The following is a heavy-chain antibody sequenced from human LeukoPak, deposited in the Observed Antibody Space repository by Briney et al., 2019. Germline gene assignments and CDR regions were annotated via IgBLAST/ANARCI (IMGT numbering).Heavy chain of an antibody. CDR3: EKGEFGYEVHYGMEV. CDR2: VHRSGNT. CDR1: GGSISTYY. J-gene: IGHJ6*02. Sequence: PSETLSLTCSVPGGSISTYYWSWIRQPAGKGLEWIGRVHRSGNTNHNPSLQSRVTTSVDTSKNQISLRLRFVTAADTAVYYCEKGEFGYEVHYGMEVWGQGTAVTVSS. V-gene: IGHV4-4*07. D-gene: IGHD3-16*01.